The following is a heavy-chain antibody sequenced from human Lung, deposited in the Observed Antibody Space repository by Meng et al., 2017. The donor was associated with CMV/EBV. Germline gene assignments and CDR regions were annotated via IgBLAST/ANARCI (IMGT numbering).Heavy chain of an antibody. J-gene: IGHJ4*02. CDR1: GFNFGGYR. Sequence: GGSLRLSCTGSGFNFGGYRMSWVRQAPGKGLEWVGFIRKKTYGGTTEYAASVKGRFTISRDDSKSIVYLQMDSLKTEDTAMYYCARDDSPGVDWGRGTLVTFSS. CDR2: IRKKTYGGTT. CDR3: ARDDSPGVD. D-gene: IGHD2-15*01. V-gene: IGHV3-49*04.